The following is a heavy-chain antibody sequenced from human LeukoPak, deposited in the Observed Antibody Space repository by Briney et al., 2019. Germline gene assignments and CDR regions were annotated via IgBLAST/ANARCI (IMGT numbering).Heavy chain of an antibody. Sequence: GGSLRLSCAASGFTFSSYWMSWVRQAPGKGLEWVANIKQDGSEKYYVDSVKGRFTISRDNAKNSLFLQMNSLRAEDTAVYYRARQIAAAGISYYGMDVWGQGTTVTVSS. V-gene: IGHV3-7*01. CDR3: ARQIAAAGISYYGMDV. CDR2: IKQDGSEK. D-gene: IGHD6-13*01. CDR1: GFTFSSYW. J-gene: IGHJ6*02.